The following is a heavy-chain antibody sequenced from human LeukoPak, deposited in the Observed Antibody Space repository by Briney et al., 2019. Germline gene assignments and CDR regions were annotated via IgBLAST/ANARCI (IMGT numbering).Heavy chain of an antibody. CDR1: GYTFTSYG. CDR3: AREGWSGYYSYGAFDI. Sequence: ASVKVSCKASGYTFTSYGISWVRQAPGQGLESMGWISAYNGNTNYAQKPQGRVTMTTDTSTSTAYMELRSLRSDDTAVYYCAREGWSGYYSYGAFDIWGQGTMVTVSS. CDR2: ISAYNGNT. J-gene: IGHJ3*02. V-gene: IGHV1-18*01. D-gene: IGHD3-3*01.